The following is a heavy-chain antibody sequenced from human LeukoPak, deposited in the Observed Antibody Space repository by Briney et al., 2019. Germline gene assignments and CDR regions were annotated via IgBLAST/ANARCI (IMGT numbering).Heavy chain of an antibody. J-gene: IGHJ4*02. CDR2: ISAYNGNT. Sequence: ASVKVSCKASGYTFTSYGISWVRQAPGQGLEWMGWISAYNGNTNYAQKLQGRVTMTTDTSTSTAYRELRSLRSDDTAVYYCARDTSSGWYSDYWGQGTLVTVSS. CDR1: GYTFTSYG. CDR3: ARDTSSGWYSDY. D-gene: IGHD6-19*01. V-gene: IGHV1-18*01.